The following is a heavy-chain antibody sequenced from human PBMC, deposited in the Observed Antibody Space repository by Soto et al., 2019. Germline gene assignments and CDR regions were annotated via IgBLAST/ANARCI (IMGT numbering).Heavy chain of an antibody. V-gene: IGHV1-69*13. D-gene: IGHD2-15*01. J-gene: IGHJ6*02. CDR3: ARVGPGYCSGGSCSYLYYYYYGMDV. CDR1: GGTFSSYA. CDR2: IIPIFGTA. Sequence: SVKVSCKASGGTFSSYAISWVRQAPGQGLEWMGGIIPIFGTANYAKKFQGRVTITADESTSTAYMELSSLRSEDTAVYYCARVGPGYCSGGSCSYLYYYYYGMDVWGQGTTVTVSS.